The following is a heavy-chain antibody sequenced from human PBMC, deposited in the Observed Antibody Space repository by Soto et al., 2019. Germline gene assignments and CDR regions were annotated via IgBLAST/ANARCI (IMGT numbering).Heavy chain of an antibody. Sequence: GGSLRLSCAASGFTFSDYYMSWIRQAPGKGLEWVSYISSSGSTIYYADSVKGRFTISRDNAKNSLYLQMNSLRAEDTAVYYCATYYGSGSPRDYYYYYYMDVWGKGTTVTVSS. V-gene: IGHV3-11*01. CDR1: GFTFSDYY. CDR2: ISSSGSTI. J-gene: IGHJ6*03. CDR3: ATYYGSGSPRDYYYYYYMDV. D-gene: IGHD3-10*01.